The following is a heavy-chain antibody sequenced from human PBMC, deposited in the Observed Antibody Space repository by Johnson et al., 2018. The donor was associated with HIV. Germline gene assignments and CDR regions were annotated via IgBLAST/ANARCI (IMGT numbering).Heavy chain of an antibody. CDR1: GFTVSSNE. CDR3: ARVARHDGWWFDAFDI. V-gene: IGHV3-38-3*01. J-gene: IGHJ3*02. CDR2: ISGGST. D-gene: IGHD2-15*01. Sequence: EVQLVESRGVLVQPGGSLRLSCAASGFTVSSNEMSWVRQAPGKGLEWVSSISGGSTYYADSRKGRFTISRDNSKNTLYLQMNSLRDEDTAVYYCARVARHDGWWFDAFDIWGQGTMVTVSS.